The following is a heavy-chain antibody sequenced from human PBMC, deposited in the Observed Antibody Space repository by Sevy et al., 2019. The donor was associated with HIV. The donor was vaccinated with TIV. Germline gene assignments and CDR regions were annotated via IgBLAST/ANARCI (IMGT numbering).Heavy chain of an antibody. J-gene: IGHJ6*02. CDR1: GYTFTGYY. D-gene: IGHD2-2*01. CDR2: INPNSGGT. CDR3: ARGGGDIVVVPAALRGYYGMDV. V-gene: IGHV1-2*06. Sequence: ASVKVSCKASGYTFTGYYMHWVRQAPGQGLEWMGRINPNSGGTNNAQKFQGRVTMTRDTSISTAYMELSRLRSDDTAVYYCARGGGDIVVVPAALRGYYGMDVWGQGTTVTVSS.